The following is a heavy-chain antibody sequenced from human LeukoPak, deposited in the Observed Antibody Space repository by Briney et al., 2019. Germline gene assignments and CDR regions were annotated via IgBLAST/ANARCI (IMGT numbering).Heavy chain of an antibody. CDR1: GFTVSSNS. V-gene: IGHV3-53*01. J-gene: IGHJ3*02. CDR2: IYSDNT. Sequence: GGSLRLSCTVSGFTVSSNSMSWVRQAPGKGLEWVSFIYSDNTHYSDSVKGRFTISRDNAKNSLYLQMNSLRAEDTAVYYCAGDSSGYLRNAFDIWGQGTMVTVSS. CDR3: AGDSSGYLRNAFDI. D-gene: IGHD3-22*01.